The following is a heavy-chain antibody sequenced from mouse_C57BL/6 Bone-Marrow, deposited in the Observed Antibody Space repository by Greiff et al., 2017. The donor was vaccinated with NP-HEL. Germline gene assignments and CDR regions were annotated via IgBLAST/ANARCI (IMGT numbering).Heavy chain of an antibody. D-gene: IGHD1-1*01. Sequence: EVKLVESGGDLVKPGGSLKLSCAASGFTFSSYGMSWVRQTPDKRLEWVATISSGGSYTYYPDSVKGRFTISRDNAKNTLYPQMSSLKSEDTAMYYCARRCSSYFDYWGQGTTLTVSS. V-gene: IGHV5-6*02. CDR1: GFTFSSYG. CDR2: ISSGGSYT. J-gene: IGHJ2*01. CDR3: ARRCSSYFDY.